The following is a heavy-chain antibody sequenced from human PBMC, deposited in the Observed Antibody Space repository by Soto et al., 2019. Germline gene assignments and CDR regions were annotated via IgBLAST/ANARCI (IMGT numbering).Heavy chain of an antibody. CDR3: ARDQRAVDGNYYSYGMDV. CDR1: WDIVSINRAS. V-gene: IGHV6-1*01. Sequence: SHPLXLTCAISWDIVSINRASCNFIMQSPSRFLELLGRTYYRSNWYNDYAVSVKSRITINPDTSKNQFSLQLNSVTPEDTAVYYSARDQRAVDGNYYSYGMDVWGQGTTVTVSS. D-gene: IGHD6-19*01. CDR2: TYYRSNWYN. J-gene: IGHJ6*02.